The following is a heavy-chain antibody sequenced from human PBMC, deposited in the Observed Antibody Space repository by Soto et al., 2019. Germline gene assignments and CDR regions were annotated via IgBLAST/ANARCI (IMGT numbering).Heavy chain of an antibody. J-gene: IGHJ4*02. CDR3: ARSRYYYGSGSYYNGDY. D-gene: IGHD3-10*01. CDR2: IIPIFGTS. V-gene: IGHV1-69*06. CDR1: GGTFKSCA. Sequence: QVQLVQSGAEVKKPGSSVKVSCKASGGTFKSCAISWVRQAPGQGFEWMGGIIPIFGTSNYAQKFQGRVTITADKSANTAYMELSSLRSEDTAVYYCARSRYYYGSGSYYNGDYWGPGTLVTVSS.